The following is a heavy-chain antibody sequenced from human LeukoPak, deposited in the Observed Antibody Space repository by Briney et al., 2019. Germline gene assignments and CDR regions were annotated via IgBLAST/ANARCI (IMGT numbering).Heavy chain of an antibody. D-gene: IGHD3-9*01. CDR3: AREASGGYDILNGYFNSGFDI. J-gene: IGHJ3*02. CDR2: VYYSGKT. CDR1: GGSLITANFF. V-gene: IGHV4-39*07. Sequence: PSETLSLTCAVSGGSLITANFFWGWIRQPPGRGLEWIGSVYYSGKTYYNPSLKSRVSISVDTSKNQFSLRLTSVTAADTAVYYCAREASGGYDILNGYFNSGFDIWGQGTTVTASS.